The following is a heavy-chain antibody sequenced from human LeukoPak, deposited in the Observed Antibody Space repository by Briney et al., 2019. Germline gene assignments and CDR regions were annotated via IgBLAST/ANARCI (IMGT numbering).Heavy chain of an antibody. V-gene: IGHV4-61*02. CDR1: GGSISSGSYY. CDR3: ARVAYSSGPFYYYYMDV. CDR2: IYTSGST. J-gene: IGHJ6*03. D-gene: IGHD6-19*01. Sequence: SETLSLTCTVSGGSISSGSYYWSWIRQPAGKGLEWIGRIYTSGSTNYNPSLKSRVTISVDTSKDQFSLKLSSVTAADTAVYYCARVAYSSGPFYYYYMDVWGKGTTVTVSS.